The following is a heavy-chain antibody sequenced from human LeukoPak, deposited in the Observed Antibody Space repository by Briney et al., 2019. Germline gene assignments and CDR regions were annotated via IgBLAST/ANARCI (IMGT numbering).Heavy chain of an antibody. CDR3: ARDLDQYSGRFGGFGHDF. Sequence: EASVKVSCKASGYTFTNYGINWVRQAPGQGLEWIGWISAYNGNTNYAQKLQGRVTMTTDTSTSTAYMELRSLRSDDTAVYYCARDLDQYSGRFGGFGHDFWGQGTLVTVSS. CDR1: GYTFTNYG. J-gene: IGHJ4*02. CDR2: ISAYNGNT. V-gene: IGHV1-18*01. D-gene: IGHD1-26*01.